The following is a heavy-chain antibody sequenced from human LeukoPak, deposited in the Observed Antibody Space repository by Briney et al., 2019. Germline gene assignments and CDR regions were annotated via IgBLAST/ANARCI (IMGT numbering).Heavy chain of an antibody. CDR2: ISGNNGKT. Sequence: ASVKVSCKASGYTFTTYDISWVRQAPGQGLEWMGWISGNNGKTNYAKKFQVRVTMTTDTSTSTTYMGLRSLRSDDTAIYYCARRWGSGIRGAFDIWGQGTMVTVSS. CDR3: ARRWGSGIRGAFDI. D-gene: IGHD3-10*01. CDR1: GYTFTTYD. J-gene: IGHJ3*02. V-gene: IGHV1-18*01.